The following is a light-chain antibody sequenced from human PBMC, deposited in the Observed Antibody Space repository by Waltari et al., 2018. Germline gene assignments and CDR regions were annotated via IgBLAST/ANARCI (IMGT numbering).Light chain of an antibody. CDR3: CSYAGSGTYV. CDR2: DVS. Sequence: QSALTQPASVSGSPGQQITLSCTGTSGDVGGYKYVSWYQQHPGKAPKLMIYDVSERPSGVSNRFSGSKSANTASLTIAGLQAEDEADYYCCSYAGSGTYVFGTGTKVTVL. V-gene: IGLV2-23*02. CDR1: SGDVGGYKY. J-gene: IGLJ1*01.